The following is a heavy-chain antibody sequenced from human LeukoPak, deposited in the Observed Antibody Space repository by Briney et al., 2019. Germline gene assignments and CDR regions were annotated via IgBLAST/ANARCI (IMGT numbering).Heavy chain of an antibody. CDR1: GGTFISYT. V-gene: IGHV1-69*04. D-gene: IGHD3-22*01. Sequence: SVKVSCKASGGTFISYTISWVRQAPGQGLEWMGRIIPILGIANYAQKFQGRVTITADKSTSTAYMELSSLRSEDTAVYYCARDRSSGYYSPGVYWGQGTLVTVSS. CDR3: ARDRSSGYYSPGVY. CDR2: IIPILGIA. J-gene: IGHJ4*02.